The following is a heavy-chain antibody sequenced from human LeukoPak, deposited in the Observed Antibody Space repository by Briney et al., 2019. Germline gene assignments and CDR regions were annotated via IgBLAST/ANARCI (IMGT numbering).Heavy chain of an antibody. CDR3: ASQVGATTLYYFDY. CDR2: IKQDGSGK. CDR1: GFTFSTYW. J-gene: IGHJ4*02. V-gene: IGHV3-7*01. D-gene: IGHD1-26*01. Sequence: GGSLRLSCAASGFTFSTYWMSWVRQAPGKGLEWVANIKQDGSGKYYVDSVKGRFTISRDNAKNSLYLQMNSLRGEDTAVYYCASQVGATTLYYFDYWGQGTLVTVSS.